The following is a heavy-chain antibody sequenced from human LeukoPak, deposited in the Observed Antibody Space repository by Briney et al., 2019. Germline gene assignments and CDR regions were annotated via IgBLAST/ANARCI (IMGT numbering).Heavy chain of an antibody. Sequence: PGGSLRLSCSASGFTFSSYAMSWVRPAPGKGLEWVSSISGGGVDTYYADSVKGRFTISRDKSKNTPYLQMNSLRVEDTAVYYCAKDPPTTGTTFDNWGRGTLVTVSS. CDR1: GFTFSSYA. CDR3: AKDPPTTGTTFDN. CDR2: ISGGGVDT. V-gene: IGHV3-23*01. J-gene: IGHJ4*02. D-gene: IGHD1-1*01.